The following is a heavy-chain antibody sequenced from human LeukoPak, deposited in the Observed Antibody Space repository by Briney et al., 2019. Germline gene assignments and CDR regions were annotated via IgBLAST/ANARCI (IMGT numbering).Heavy chain of an antibody. CDR2: ILYDGSNQ. J-gene: IGHJ4*02. Sequence: PGGSLRLSCAASGFTFINYGMHWVRQAPGKGLEWVAVILYDGSNQYYADSVKGRFTTSRDNSKNTLYLQMNSLRAEDTAVYYCARASGSYYNAQDYFDYWGQGTLVTVSS. CDR1: GFTFINYG. V-gene: IGHV3-33*08. CDR3: ARASGSYYNAQDYFDY. D-gene: IGHD3-10*01.